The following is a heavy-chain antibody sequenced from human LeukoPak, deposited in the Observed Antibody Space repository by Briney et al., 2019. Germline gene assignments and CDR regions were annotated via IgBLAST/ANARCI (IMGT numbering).Heavy chain of an antibody. CDR2: IYYSGST. CDR1: GGSISSHY. CDR3: ARDRTVRGEGLDY. V-gene: IGHV4-59*11. Sequence: SETLSLTCTVSGGSISSHYWSWIRQPPGKGLEWIGYIYYSGSTNYNPSLKSRVTISVDTSKNQFSLKLSSVTAADTAVYYCARDRTVRGEGLDYWGQGTLVTVSS. D-gene: IGHD3-10*01. J-gene: IGHJ4*02.